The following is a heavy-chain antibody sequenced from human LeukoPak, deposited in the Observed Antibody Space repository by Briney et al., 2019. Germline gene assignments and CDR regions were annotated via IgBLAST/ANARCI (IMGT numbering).Heavy chain of an antibody. CDR1: GFTVSRNY. CDR3: ARKTDSGGQGDY. V-gene: IGHV3-66*01. Sequence: GGSLRLSCAASGFTVSRNYMSWVRQAPGKGLECVSVIYSGGNTYYTDSVKGRFTILRDNSKNTLYLQMNSLRAEDTAVYYCARKTDSGGQGDYWGPGTLVTVSS. CDR2: IYSGGNT. J-gene: IGHJ4*02. D-gene: IGHD3-22*01.